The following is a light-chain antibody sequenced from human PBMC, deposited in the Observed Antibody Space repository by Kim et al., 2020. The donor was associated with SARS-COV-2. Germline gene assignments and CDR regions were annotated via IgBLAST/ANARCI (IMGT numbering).Light chain of an antibody. CDR1: QSISSH. V-gene: IGKV1-39*01. CDR2: AAS. CDR3: QQNYITPST. Sequence: DIQMTQSPSSLSASVGDRVTITCRTTQSISSHLNWYQQKPGRAPKLLISAASTLQGGVPSRFSGSGSETDFTLTISSLQPEDFATYFCQQNYITPSTFGPGTKVDIK. J-gene: IGKJ3*01.